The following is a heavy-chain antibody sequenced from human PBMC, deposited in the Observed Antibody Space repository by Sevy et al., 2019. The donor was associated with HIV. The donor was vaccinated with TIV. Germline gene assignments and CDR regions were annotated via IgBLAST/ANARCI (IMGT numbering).Heavy chain of an antibody. CDR2: FDPEDGET. V-gene: IGHV1-24*01. CDR1: GYTLSELS. D-gene: IGHD3-10*01. CDR3: ATGEYGSTSFYLDY. J-gene: IGHJ4*02. Sequence: ASVKVSCKVSGYTLSELSMHWVRQAPGKGLEWMGGFDPEDGETMYAQKFQGRVTMTEDKSTDTAYMELSSLRSEDTAVYYCATGEYGSTSFYLDYWGQGALVTVSS.